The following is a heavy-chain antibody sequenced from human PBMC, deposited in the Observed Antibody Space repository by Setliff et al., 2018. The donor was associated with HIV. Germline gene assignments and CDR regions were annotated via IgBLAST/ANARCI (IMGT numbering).Heavy chain of an antibody. Sequence: GGSLRLSCAASGFTFSSYVMSWVRQAPGKGLEWVSDISDSGGSTYYTDSVKGRFTISRDNSKNTLYLQMNSQRAEVTAVDYCAKGVPYYDSSNGHYFDYWGQGTLVTVSS. CDR1: GFTFSSYV. D-gene: IGHD3-22*01. CDR2: ISDSGGST. V-gene: IGHV3-23*01. J-gene: IGHJ4*02. CDR3: AKGVPYYDSSNGHYFDY.